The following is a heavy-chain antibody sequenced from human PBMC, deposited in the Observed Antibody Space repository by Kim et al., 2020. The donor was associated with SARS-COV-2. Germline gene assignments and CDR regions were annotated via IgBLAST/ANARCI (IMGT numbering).Heavy chain of an antibody. D-gene: IGHD4-17*01. CDR1: GFTFPNAW. V-gene: IGHV3-15*05. CDR2: IQSILDGGTT. CDR3: TTDLRATVTTL. Sequence: GGSLRLSCAASGFTFPNAWMTWVRQAPGKGLEWVGRIQSILDGGTTDYGAPVQGRFTISRDDSKDTLYLQMNNLKIEDTAVYYCTTDLRATVTTLWGQGTLVTVTS. J-gene: IGHJ4*02.